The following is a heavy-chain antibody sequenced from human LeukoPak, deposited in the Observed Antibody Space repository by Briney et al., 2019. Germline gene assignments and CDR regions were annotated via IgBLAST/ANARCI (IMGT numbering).Heavy chain of an antibody. CDR3: AGVSSASTRFDP. CDR2: IYYSGSP. V-gene: IGHV4-31*03. J-gene: IGHJ5*02. Sequence: SQTLSLTCTVSGGSISSGDYYWTWIRQHPGKGLEWIGYIYYSGSPYYNPSLKSRVSMTVDTSKSQFSLKLTSVSAADTAVYYCAGVSSASTRFDPWGQGTLVTVSS. D-gene: IGHD6-19*01. CDR1: GGSISSGDYY.